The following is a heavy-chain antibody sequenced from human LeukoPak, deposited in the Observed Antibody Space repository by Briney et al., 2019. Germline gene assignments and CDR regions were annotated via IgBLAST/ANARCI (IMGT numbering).Heavy chain of an antibody. CDR3: AKDRTDRGSSGYGY. Sequence: PGGSLGLSCAASGFTFSSYAMSWVRQAPGKGLEWVSAISGSGGSTYYADSVKGRFSISRDNSKNTLYLQMNSLRAEDTAVYYCAKDRTDRGSSGYGYWGQGTLVTVSS. V-gene: IGHV3-23*01. D-gene: IGHD3-22*01. CDR2: ISGSGGST. J-gene: IGHJ4*02. CDR1: GFTFSSYA.